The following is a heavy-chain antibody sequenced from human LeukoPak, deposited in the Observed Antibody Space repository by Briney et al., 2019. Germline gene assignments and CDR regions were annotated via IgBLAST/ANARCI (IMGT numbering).Heavy chain of an antibody. CDR2: IDPSDSYT. J-gene: IGHJ4*02. Sequence: GESLKISCKASGYSFTRYWISWVRQMPGKGLEWMGRIDPSDSYTNYSPSFQGHVTISADKSTSTAYLQWRSLKASDTAIYYCARTYSSGWAFFDYWGQGNMVTVSS. CDR1: GYSFTRYW. CDR3: ARTYSSGWAFFDY. V-gene: IGHV5-10-1*01. D-gene: IGHD6-19*01.